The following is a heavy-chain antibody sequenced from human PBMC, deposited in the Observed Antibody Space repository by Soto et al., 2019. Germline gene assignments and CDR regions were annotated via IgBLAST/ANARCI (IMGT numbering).Heavy chain of an antibody. V-gene: IGHV1-58*01. CDR3: AADRPYYYDSSGRFYYYYGMDV. D-gene: IGHD3-22*01. J-gene: IGHJ6*02. CDR1: GFTFTSCA. CDR2: IVVGSGNT. Sequence: SVKVSCKASGFTFTSCAVQWVRQARGQRLEWIGCIVVGSGNTNYAQNFQERVTITRDMYTSTAYMELSSLRSEDTAVYYCAADRPYYYDSSGRFYYYYGMDVWGQGTTVTVSS.